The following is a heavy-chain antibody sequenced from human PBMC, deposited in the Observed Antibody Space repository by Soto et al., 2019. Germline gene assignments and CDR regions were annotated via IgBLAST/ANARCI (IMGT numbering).Heavy chain of an antibody. D-gene: IGHD3-16*01. CDR1: GFTFSNYA. CDR2: ISGGGDNT. J-gene: IGHJ5*01. V-gene: IGHV3-23*01. Sequence: EVQLLESGGGLVQPGGSLRLSCAASGFTFSNYAMSWVRQAPGKGLEWISAISGGGDNTYYADPVKGRFSIARDDSKYTVSLQMNSLRAEDTATDYCRTRSLAGLPLVLGDWLDSWGQGTLVTVSS. CDR3: RTRSLAGLPLVLGDWLDS.